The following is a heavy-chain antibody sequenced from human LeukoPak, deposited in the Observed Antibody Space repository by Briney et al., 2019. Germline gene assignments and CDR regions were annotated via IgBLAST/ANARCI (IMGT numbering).Heavy chain of an antibody. CDR1: GFTFSSYG. Sequence: GRSLRLSCAASGFTFSSYGMHWVRQAPGKGLEWVAVIWYDGSNKYYADSVKGRFTISRGNSKNTLYLQMNSLRAEDTAVYYCAKDRGVYGHGNWFDPWGQGTLVTVSS. V-gene: IGHV3-33*06. CDR3: AKDRGVYGHGNWFDP. CDR2: IWYDGSNK. J-gene: IGHJ5*02. D-gene: IGHD6-13*01.